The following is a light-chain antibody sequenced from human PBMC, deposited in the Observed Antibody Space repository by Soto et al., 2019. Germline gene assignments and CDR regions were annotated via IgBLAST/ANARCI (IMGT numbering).Light chain of an antibody. CDR3: QQYGSSPSRLT. CDR1: QSVSSSY. J-gene: IGKJ4*01. CDR2: GAS. V-gene: IGKV3-20*01. Sequence: EIVLTQSPGTLSLSPGERATLSCRASQSVSSSYLAWYQQKPGQAPRLLIYGASSRATGIPDRLSGSGSGTDFALTISRLEPEDFAVYYCQQYGSSPSRLTLGGRTKVEIK.